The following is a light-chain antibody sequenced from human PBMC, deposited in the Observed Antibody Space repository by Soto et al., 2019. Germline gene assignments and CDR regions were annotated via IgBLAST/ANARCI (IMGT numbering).Light chain of an antibody. V-gene: IGKV1-39*01. CDR3: QQYNNWPT. CDR2: AAS. J-gene: IGKJ1*01. CDR1: QTISTY. Sequence: DIQMTQSPSSLSASVGDRVTSTCRASQTISTYLNWYQQKPGKAPNLLIYAASSLQSGVPSRFSGSGSGTDFTLTISSLQSEDFAVYYCQQYNNWPTFGQGTKVDIK.